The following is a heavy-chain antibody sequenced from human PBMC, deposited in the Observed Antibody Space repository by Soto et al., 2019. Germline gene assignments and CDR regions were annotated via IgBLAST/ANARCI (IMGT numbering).Heavy chain of an antibody. J-gene: IGHJ4*02. CDR3: ARADGFRVLSPFMAS. Sequence: PSETLSLTCTVSGDSVSSVHYHWGWIRQPPGKGLEWIATVHYSGNTHYNPSLRRRVTISVDTSKSQFSLTLSSVTAADTAVDYCARADGFRVLSPFMASWVQGPLVTVTS. CDR2: VHYSGNT. V-gene: IGHV4-39*07. CDR1: GDSVSSVHYH. D-gene: IGHD6-25*01.